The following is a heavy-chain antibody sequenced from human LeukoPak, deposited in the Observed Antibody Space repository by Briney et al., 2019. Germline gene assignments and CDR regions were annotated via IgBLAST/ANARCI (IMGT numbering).Heavy chain of an antibody. V-gene: IGHV3-23*03. J-gene: IGHJ4*02. CDR3: AKSRHSSGWYGDFDH. CDR2: IYSGGST. Sequence: GGSLRLSCAASGFTFSSYAMSWVRQAPGKGLEWVSVIYSGGSTYYADSVKGRFTISRDNAKNSLYMQMNSLRAEVTALYFCAKSRHSSGWYGDFDHWGQGTLVTVSS. CDR1: GFTFSSYA. D-gene: IGHD6-19*01.